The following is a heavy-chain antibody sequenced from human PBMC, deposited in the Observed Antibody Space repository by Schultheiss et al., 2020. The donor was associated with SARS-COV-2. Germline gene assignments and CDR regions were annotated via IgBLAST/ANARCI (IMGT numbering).Heavy chain of an antibody. V-gene: IGHV3-30*03. J-gene: IGHJ4*02. CDR2: ISYDGSNR. CDR3: ARDRDNWNDVRPTAPDY. CDR1: GFTFSSFG. D-gene: IGHD1-1*01. Sequence: GGSLRLSCAASGFTFSSFGIHWVRQAPGKGLEWVAVISYDGSNREYADSVKGRFTISRDNSKNTLYLQMNSLRAEDTAVYYCARDRDNWNDVRPTAPDYWGQGTLVTVSS.